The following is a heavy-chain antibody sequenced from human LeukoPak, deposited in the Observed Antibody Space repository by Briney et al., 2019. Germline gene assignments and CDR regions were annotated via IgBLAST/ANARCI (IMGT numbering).Heavy chain of an antibody. V-gene: IGHV1-58*02. CDR3: AAAMQYCSSTSCYTSDY. J-gene: IGHJ4*02. CDR1: GFTFTSSA. Sequence: SVKVSCKASGFTFTSSAMQWVRQARGQRLEWIGWIVVGSGITNYAQKFQERVTITRDMSTSTAYMELSSLRSEDTAVYYCAAAMQYCSSTSCYTSDYWGQGTLVTVSS. D-gene: IGHD2-2*02. CDR2: IVVGSGIT.